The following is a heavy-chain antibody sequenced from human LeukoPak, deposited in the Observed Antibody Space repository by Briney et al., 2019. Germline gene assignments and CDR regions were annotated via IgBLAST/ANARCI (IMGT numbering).Heavy chain of an antibody. CDR3: ARAASSSGYDAFDI. CDR2: ISAYNGNT. V-gene: IGHV1-18*01. D-gene: IGHD6-6*01. J-gene: IGHJ3*02. Sequence: ASVKVSCKASGYTFTSYGISWVRQAPGQGLEWMGWISAYNGNTNYAQKLQGRVTMTTDTSTSTAYMELRSLRSDDTAVYYCARAASSSGYDAFDIWGRGTMVTVSS. CDR1: GYTFTSYG.